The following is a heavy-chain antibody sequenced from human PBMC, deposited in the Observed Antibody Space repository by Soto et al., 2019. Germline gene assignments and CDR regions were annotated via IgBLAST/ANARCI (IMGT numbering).Heavy chain of an antibody. V-gene: IGHV4-39*01. Sequence: PSETLSLTCAVSGGSISSSSYYWGWIRQPPGKGLEWIGSIYYSGSTYYNPSLKSRVTISVDTSKNQFSLKLSSVTAADTAVYYCASHGRVGSSGYYYDSSGYYYEGYFDYWGQGTLVTVSS. CDR1: GGSISSSSYY. J-gene: IGHJ4*02. CDR2: IYYSGST. D-gene: IGHD3-22*01. CDR3: ASHGRVGSSGYYYDSSGYYYEGYFDY.